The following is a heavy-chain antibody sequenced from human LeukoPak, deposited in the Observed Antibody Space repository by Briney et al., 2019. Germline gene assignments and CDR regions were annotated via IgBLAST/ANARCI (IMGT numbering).Heavy chain of an antibody. D-gene: IGHD3-3*01. J-gene: IGHJ1*01. CDR2: IKQDGSET. CDR1: GFTFSTCW. CDR3: ARDAAYDFRNPYRYFQH. Sequence: GGSLRLSCAASGFTFSTCWMTWVRQAPGKGLDWVGNIKQDGSETYYADSLKGRFTISRDNAKSALYLQMNSLRAEDTAVYYCARDAAYDFRNPYRYFQHWGQGTLVTVSS. V-gene: IGHV3-7*01.